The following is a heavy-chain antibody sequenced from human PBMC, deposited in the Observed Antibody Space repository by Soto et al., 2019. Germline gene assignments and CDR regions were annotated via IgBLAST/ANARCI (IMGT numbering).Heavy chain of an antibody. Sequence: PGGSLRLSCAASGFTFSDYYMSWIRQAPGKGLEWVSYISSSGSTIYYADSVKGRFTISRDNAKNSLYLQMNSLRAEDTAVYYCARDYDFWSGLFGPYGMDGWGQGTTVTFSS. V-gene: IGHV3-11*01. J-gene: IGHJ6*02. CDR3: ARDYDFWSGLFGPYGMDG. CDR1: GFTFSDYY. D-gene: IGHD3-3*01. CDR2: ISSSGSTI.